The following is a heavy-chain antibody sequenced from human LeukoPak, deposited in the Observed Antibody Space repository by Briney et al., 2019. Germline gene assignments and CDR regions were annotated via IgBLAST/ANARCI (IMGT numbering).Heavy chain of an antibody. CDR1: GFTFSSYE. V-gene: IGHV3-48*03. J-gene: IGHJ6*03. D-gene: IGHD3-9*01. CDR3: ARVSPKDDFLAGYYTHYYYYMDV. CDR2: IGTSESTI. Sequence: GGSLRLSCAASGFTFSSYEMTWVRQAPGKGLEWVSYIGTSESTIYYADSVKGRFTISRDNGENSLYLQMTSLRAEDTAVYFCARVSPKDDFLAGYYTHYYYYMDVWGKGTSVTVSS.